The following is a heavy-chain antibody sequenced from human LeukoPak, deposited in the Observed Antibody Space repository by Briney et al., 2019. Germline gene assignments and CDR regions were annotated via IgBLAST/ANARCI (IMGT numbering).Heavy chain of an antibody. CDR2: INGDGREK. CDR3: ARSSNGAFDI. CDR1: GLTFSTYW. Sequence: PGGSLRLSCAVSGLTFSTYWMTWVRQAPGKGLEWVANINGDGREKNYVDPAKGRFTISRDNAKSSLYLQMNSLRVEDTAVYYCARSSNGAFDIWGQGTMITVSS. J-gene: IGHJ3*02. V-gene: IGHV3-7*05.